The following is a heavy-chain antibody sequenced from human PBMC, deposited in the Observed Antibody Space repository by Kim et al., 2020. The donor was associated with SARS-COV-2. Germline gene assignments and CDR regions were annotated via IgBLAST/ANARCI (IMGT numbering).Heavy chain of an antibody. CDR3: AADVPAPLSQIDF. Sequence: GGSLRLFCVASGFTFTDAWMSWVRQAPGKGLEWVARVIAKGAGGTTEYIAPVKGRFTISRDDSKNTLYLQMDSLKTEDTAVYYCAADVPAPLSQIDFWGQGTLVTVSS. V-gene: IGHV3-15*01. CDR2: VIAKGAGGTT. J-gene: IGHJ4*02. CDR1: GFTFTDAW.